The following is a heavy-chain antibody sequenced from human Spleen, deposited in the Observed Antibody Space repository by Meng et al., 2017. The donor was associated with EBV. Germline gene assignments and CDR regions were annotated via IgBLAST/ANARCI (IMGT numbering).Heavy chain of an antibody. V-gene: IGHV2-5*02. CDR2: IYWDDDK. J-gene: IGHJ4*02. Sequence: QITLKESGXTLVKXXXTLTLTCTFSGFSLSTSGVGVGWIRQPPGKALEWLALIYWDDDKRYSPSLKSRLTITKDTSKNQVVLTMTNMDPVDTATYYCARLNVAFDYWGQGTMVTVSA. CDR1: GFSLSTSGVG. CDR3: ARLNVAFDY.